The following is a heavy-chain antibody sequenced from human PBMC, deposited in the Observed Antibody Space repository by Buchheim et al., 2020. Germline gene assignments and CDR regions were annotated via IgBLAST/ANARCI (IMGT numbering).Heavy chain of an antibody. CDR3: ARLRDGYNGPIDY. D-gene: IGHD5-24*01. CDR2: ISNSGSTM. CDR1: GFTFSSYK. Sequence: EVQLVESGGGLVQPGGSLRLSCAVSGFTFSSYKMNWVRQAPGKGLEWLSYISNSGSTMYYADSVKGRFTISRDNAKNSLYLQMDSLRAEDTAVYYCARLRDGYNGPIDYWGQGTL. V-gene: IGHV3-48*03. J-gene: IGHJ4*02.